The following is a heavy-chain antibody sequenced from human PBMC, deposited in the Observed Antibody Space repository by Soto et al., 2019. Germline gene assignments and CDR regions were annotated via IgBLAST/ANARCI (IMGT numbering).Heavy chain of an antibody. CDR3: ARARGGYFHY. CDR2: IYYSGST. D-gene: IGHD3-10*01. J-gene: IGHJ4*02. CDR1: GDSISSYY. Sequence: QVQLQESGPGLVKPSETLSLTCTVSGDSISSYYWSWIRQPPGKGLEWIGYIYYSGSTNYNPSLKSRVTNSVDTSKNQFSLKLSSVTAADTAVYYCARARGGYFHYWGQGTLVTVSS. V-gene: IGHV4-59*01.